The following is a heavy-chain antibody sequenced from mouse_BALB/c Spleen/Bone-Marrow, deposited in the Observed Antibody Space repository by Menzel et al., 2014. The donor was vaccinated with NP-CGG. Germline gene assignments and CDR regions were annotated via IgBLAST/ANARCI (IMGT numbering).Heavy chain of an antibody. CDR2: ISCYNGAT. D-gene: IGHD1-1*01. V-gene: IGHV1S34*01. CDR3: ARVGGRYYFDY. J-gene: IGHJ2*01. CDR1: GYSFTGYY. Sequence: LVKTGASVKISCKASGYSFTGYYMHWVKKSHGKSLEWIGYISCYNGATSYNQKFKGKATFTVDTSSSTAYMQFNSLTPEDSAVYYCARVGGRYYFDYWGQGTTLTVSS.